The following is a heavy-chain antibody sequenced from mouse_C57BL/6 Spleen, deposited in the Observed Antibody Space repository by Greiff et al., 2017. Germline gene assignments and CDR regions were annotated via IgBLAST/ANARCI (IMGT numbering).Heavy chain of an antibody. Sequence: EVQLVESEGGLMQPGSSMKLSCTASGFTFSDYYMAWVRQVPEKGLEWVANINYDGSSTYYLDSLKSRFIISRDNAKNILYLQMSSRKSEDTATYYCARREYYGSSYRRDFDVWGTGTTVTVSS. D-gene: IGHD1-1*01. J-gene: IGHJ1*03. CDR1: GFTFSDYY. CDR3: ARREYYGSSYRRDFDV. CDR2: INYDGSST. V-gene: IGHV5-16*01.